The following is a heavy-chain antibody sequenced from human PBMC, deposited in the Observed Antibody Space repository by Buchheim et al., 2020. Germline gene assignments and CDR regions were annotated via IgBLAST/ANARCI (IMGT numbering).Heavy chain of an antibody. Sequence: VQLVESGGGLVKPGGSLRLSCAASGFTFSDYWMTWVRQAPGKGLEWVANKDQDGSEKYYVDSVKGRFTISRDNAKNSLYLQMNGLRVEDTAVYYCARFSSLRSLDYWGRGTL. D-gene: IGHD6-19*01. V-gene: IGHV3-7*01. CDR2: KDQDGSEK. CDR1: GFTFSDYW. CDR3: ARFSSLRSLDY. J-gene: IGHJ4*02.